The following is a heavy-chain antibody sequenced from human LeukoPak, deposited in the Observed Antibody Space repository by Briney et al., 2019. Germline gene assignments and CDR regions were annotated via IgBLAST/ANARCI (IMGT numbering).Heavy chain of an antibody. Sequence: SETLSLTCTVSGGSISSSSYYWGWIRQPPGKGLEWIGSIYYSGSTYYNPSLESRVTISVDTSKNQFSLKLSSVTAADTAVYYCARHLYYGSGSYYYYMDVWGKGTTVTVSS. J-gene: IGHJ6*03. V-gene: IGHV4-39*01. CDR1: GGSISSSSYY. D-gene: IGHD3-10*01. CDR3: ARHLYYGSGSYYYYMDV. CDR2: IYYSGST.